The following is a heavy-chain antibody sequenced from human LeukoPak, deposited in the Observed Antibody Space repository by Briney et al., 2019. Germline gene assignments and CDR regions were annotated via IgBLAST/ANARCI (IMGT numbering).Heavy chain of an antibody. CDR1: GFTFSSYG. D-gene: IGHD2-15*01. Sequence: GGSLRLSCAASGFTFSSYGMSWVRQAPGKGLEWVSAISGSGGSTYYADSVKGRFTISRDNSKSIAYLQMNSLKTEDTAVYYCTRSRYCSGGSCYLYMDVWGKGTTVTISS. V-gene: IGHV3-23*01. CDR3: TRSRYCSGGSCYLYMDV. CDR2: ISGSGGST. J-gene: IGHJ6*03.